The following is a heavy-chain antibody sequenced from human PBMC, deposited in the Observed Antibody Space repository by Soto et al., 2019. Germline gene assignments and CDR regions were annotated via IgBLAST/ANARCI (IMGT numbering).Heavy chain of an antibody. V-gene: IGHV4-39*07. D-gene: IGHD2-15*01. Sequence: PSETLSLTCIVSGGSISSSSYSWGWIRQPPGKGLEWIGTMYYGVSTYYNPSLESRVTISVDTSKNQFSRKLSSVTAADTAVYYCARGACSGGSCYSSLINGNDAFDIWGQGTMVTVSS. CDR1: GGSISSSSYS. CDR2: MYYGVST. J-gene: IGHJ3*02. CDR3: ARGACSGGSCYSSLINGNDAFDI.